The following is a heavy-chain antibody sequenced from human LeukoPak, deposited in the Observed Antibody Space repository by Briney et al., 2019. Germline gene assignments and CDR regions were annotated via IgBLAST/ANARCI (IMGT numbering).Heavy chain of an antibody. V-gene: IGHV3-23*01. Sequence: PGGSLRLSCAASGFTVSSNYMSWVRQAPGKGLEWVSAISGSGGSTYYADSVKGRFTISRDNSKNTLYLQMNSLRAEDTAVYYCAKSTVGVLGFAFDIWGQGTMVTVSS. D-gene: IGHD3-10*01. CDR3: AKSTVGVLGFAFDI. CDR2: ISGSGGST. J-gene: IGHJ3*02. CDR1: GFTVSSNY.